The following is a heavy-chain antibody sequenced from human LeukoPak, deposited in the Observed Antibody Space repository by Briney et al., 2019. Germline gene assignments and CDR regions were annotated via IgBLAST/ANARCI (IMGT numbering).Heavy chain of an antibody. V-gene: IGHV3-13*01. CDR3: ARALWSAAGTTYYYGMDV. D-gene: IGHD6-13*01. CDR1: GFTFSSYD. J-gene: IGHJ6*02. Sequence: GGSLRLPCAASGFTFSSYDMHWVRHATGKGLEWVSAIGTAGDTYYPGSVKGRFTISRENAKNSLYLQMNSLRAGDTAVYYCARALWSAAGTTYYYGMDVWGQGTTVTVSS. CDR2: IGTAGDT.